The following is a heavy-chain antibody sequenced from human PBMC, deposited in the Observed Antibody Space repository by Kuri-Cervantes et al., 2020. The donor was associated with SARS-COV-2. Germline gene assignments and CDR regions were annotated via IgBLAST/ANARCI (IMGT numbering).Heavy chain of an antibody. CDR3: ARALDY. J-gene: IGHJ4*02. Sequence: ESLKISCTVSGGSISYYYWSWIRQPPGKGLEWIGYIYYSGSTNYNPSLKSRVTISVDTSKNQFSLKLSSVTAADTAVYYCARALDYWGQGTLVTVSS. CDR1: GGSISYYY. CDR2: IYYSGST. V-gene: IGHV4-59*01.